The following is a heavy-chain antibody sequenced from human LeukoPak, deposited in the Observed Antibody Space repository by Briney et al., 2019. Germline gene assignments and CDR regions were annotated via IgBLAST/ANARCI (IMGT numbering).Heavy chain of an antibody. CDR3: AKASKMDTILPPFDY. CDR1: GFTFSSYP. D-gene: IGHD5-24*01. J-gene: IGHJ4*02. V-gene: IGHV3-23*01. Sequence: GGSLRLSCGASGFTFSSYPMSWVRQAPGKGLEWVSSISSNGGSTYYADSVKGRFTISRDNSKNTLYLQMNSLRAEDTAVYYCAKASKMDTILPPFDYWGQGTLVTVSS. CDR2: ISSNGGST.